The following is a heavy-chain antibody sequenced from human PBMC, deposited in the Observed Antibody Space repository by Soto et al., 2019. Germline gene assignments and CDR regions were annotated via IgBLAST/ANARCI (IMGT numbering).Heavy chain of an antibody. Sequence: ASVKVSCKASGHTLINYYMHWVRQAPGQGLDWLGKIDPSGNGTSYAERFQGGITLTSDTSTNTVYVELSSLRSEDTAIYYCAINYYDSSAYLYWGQGTLVTVSS. V-gene: IGHV1-46*01. CDR2: IDPSGNGT. D-gene: IGHD3-22*01. J-gene: IGHJ4*02. CDR3: AINYYDSSAYLY. CDR1: GHTLINYY.